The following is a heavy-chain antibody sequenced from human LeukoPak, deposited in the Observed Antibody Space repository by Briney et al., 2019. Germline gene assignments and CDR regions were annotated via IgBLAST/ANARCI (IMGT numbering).Heavy chain of an antibody. J-gene: IGHJ5*02. Sequence: PGRSLRLSCAASGFTFSSYSMNWVRQAPGKGLEWVSSISSSRSYIYYADSVKGRFTISRDNSKNTLYLQMNSLRAEDTAVYYCAKDRTVVPAAIPNWFDPWGQGTLVTVSS. CDR1: GFTFSSYS. D-gene: IGHD2-2*01. V-gene: IGHV3-21*01. CDR3: AKDRTVVPAAIPNWFDP. CDR2: ISSSRSYI.